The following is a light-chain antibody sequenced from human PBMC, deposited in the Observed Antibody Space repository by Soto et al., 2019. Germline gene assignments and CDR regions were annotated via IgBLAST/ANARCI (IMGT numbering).Light chain of an antibody. CDR2: DAS. V-gene: IGKV1-5*01. CDR1: QSISSW. J-gene: IGKJ4*01. Sequence: DIQMTQSPSTLSASVGDRVTITCRASQSISSWLVWYQQKPGNAPTLLIYDASSLESGGPSRFSGSGSDTEFTLTINNLQPDDFATYHCQQYNSYSLTFGGGTKVEIK. CDR3: QQYNSYSLT.